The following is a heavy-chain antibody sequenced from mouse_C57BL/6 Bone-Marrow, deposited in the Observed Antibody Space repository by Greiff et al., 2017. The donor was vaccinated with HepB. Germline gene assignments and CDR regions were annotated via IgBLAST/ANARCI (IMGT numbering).Heavy chain of an antibody. D-gene: IGHD1-1*01. CDR3: TRPPTVVATDY. V-gene: IGHV1-15*01. Sequence: VKLVESGAELVRPGASVTLSCKASGYTFTDYEMHWVKQTPVHGLEWIGAIDPETGGTAYNQKFKGKAILTADKSSSTAYMELRSLTSEDSAVYYCTRPPTVVATDYWGQGTTLTVSS. CDR2: IDPETGGT. CDR1: GYTFTDYE. J-gene: IGHJ2*01.